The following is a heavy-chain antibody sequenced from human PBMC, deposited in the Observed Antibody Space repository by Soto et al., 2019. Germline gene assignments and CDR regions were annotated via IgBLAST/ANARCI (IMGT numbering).Heavy chain of an antibody. J-gene: IGHJ4*02. CDR1: GYTFTSYG. CDR2: ISTSHRYT. V-gene: IGHV1-18*01. CDR3: VNDRHLSRGASGD. Sequence: QVKLVQSGAEVKKPGASVKVSCKAFGYTFTSYGITWVRQAPGQGLEWRGWISTSHRYTSDAQKVQGRVTMTGDTAASTVYMEQRSLTSDYTAVYYCVNDRHLSRGASGDWGQGSLITVSS. D-gene: IGHD3-22*01.